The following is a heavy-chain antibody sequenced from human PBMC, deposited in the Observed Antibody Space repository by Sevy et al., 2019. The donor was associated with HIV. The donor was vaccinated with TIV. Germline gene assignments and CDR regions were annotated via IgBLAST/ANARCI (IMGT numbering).Heavy chain of an antibody. V-gene: IGHV3-23*01. D-gene: IGHD3-16*01. CDR3: AKKAGITEVGPYHFDS. Sequence: GGSLRLSCAASGFTFSSYSISWVRQAPGKGLEWVSLIGGGGSTTFYADSVKGRFTISRDNSKNTLYLQMNSLRVDDTAVYYCAKKAGITEVGPYHFDSWGQGTLVTVSS. CDR1: GFTFSSYS. J-gene: IGHJ4*02. CDR2: IGGGGSTT.